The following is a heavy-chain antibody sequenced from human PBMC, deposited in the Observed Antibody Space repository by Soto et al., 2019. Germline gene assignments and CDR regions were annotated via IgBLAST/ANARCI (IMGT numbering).Heavy chain of an antibody. CDR1: GGSISSSNW. Sequence: QVQLQESGPGLVKPSGTLSLTCAVSGGSISSSNWWSWVRQPPGKGLEWIGEIYHSGNTNYNPSLKSRVTVSVDKSRDQYPRQLSSVHDAETAVYYSARGKDFVQVVPAKGGEFFDYWGQGTLVTVSS. J-gene: IGHJ4*02. CDR3: ARGKDFVQVVPAKGGEFFDY. D-gene: IGHD2-15*01. CDR2: IYHSGNT. V-gene: IGHV4-4*02.